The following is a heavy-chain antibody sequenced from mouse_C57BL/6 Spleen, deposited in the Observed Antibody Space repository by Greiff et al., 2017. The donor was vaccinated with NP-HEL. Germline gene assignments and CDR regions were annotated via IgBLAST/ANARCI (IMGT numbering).Heavy chain of an antibody. CDR2: INPSTGGT. CDR1: GYSFTGYY. Sequence: VQLKQSGPELVKPGASVKISCKASGYSFTGYYMNWVKQSPEKSLEWIGEINPSTGGTTYNQKFKAKATLTVDKSSSTAYMQLKSLTSEDSAVYYCARSPPGDYFDYWGQGTTLTVSS. V-gene: IGHV1-42*01. J-gene: IGHJ2*01. CDR3: ARSPPGDYFDY.